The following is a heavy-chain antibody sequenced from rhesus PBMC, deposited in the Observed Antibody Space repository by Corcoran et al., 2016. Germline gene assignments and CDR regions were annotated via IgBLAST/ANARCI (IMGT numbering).Heavy chain of an antibody. CDR3: ARGETHTILDY. CDR2: ISGSGGST. Sequence: QLQLQESGPGLVKPSETLSLTCAVSGASIRHGYCLWPPPPPGKGLEWIGRISGSGGSTDYNPSLKNQVTISTDTAKNQRSLRMTSVSTADTAVYYCARGETHTILDYWGQGVLVTVSS. D-gene: IGHD3-40*01. CDR1: GASIRHGY. V-gene: IGHV4-173*01. J-gene: IGHJ4*01.